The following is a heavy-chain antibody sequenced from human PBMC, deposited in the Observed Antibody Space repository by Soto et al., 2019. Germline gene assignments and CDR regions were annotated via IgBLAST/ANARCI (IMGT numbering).Heavy chain of an antibody. V-gene: IGHV3-30-3*01. CDR2: ISFDGSHK. Sequence: QVQLVESGGGVVQPGRSLRLSCAASGFTFSTSALHWVRQAPGKGLEWVALISFDGSHKYYADSVKGRFTISGDNSNNTLYLQMDSLRAEDTAVYYCARASPEGPYFDCWGQGTQVTVS. CDR3: ARASPEGPYFDC. CDR1: GFTFSTSA. J-gene: IGHJ4*02. D-gene: IGHD3-16*01.